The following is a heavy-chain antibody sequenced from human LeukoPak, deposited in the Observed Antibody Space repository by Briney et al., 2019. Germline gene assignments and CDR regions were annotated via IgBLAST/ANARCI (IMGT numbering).Heavy chain of an antibody. J-gene: IGHJ3*02. V-gene: IGHV1-46*01. CDR3: ARESRRDTYYYDSSGYTPAPHAFDI. CDR1: GYTFTSYY. Sequence: ASVKVSCKASGYTFTSYYMHWVRQAPGQGLEWMGIINPSGGSTSYAQKFQGRVTMTTDTSTSTAYMELRSLRSDDTAVYYCARESRRDTYYYDSSGYTPAPHAFDIWGQGTMVTVSS. CDR2: INPSGGST. D-gene: IGHD3-22*01.